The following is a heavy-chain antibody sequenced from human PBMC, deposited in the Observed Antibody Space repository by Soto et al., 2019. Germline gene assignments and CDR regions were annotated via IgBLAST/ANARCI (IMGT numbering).Heavy chain of an antibody. CDR1: GGTFSSYA. J-gene: IGHJ5*02. D-gene: IGHD2-2*01. CDR2: IIPIFGTA. Sequence: QVQLVQSGAEVKKPGSSVKVSCKASGGTFSSYAISWVRQAPGPGLEWMGGIIPIFGTANYAQKFQVRVTITADESTSTASMELSSLRSEDTAVYYCARSGAIVVVPAANRYWFDPWGQGTLVTVSS. CDR3: ARSGAIVVVPAANRYWFDP. V-gene: IGHV1-69*01.